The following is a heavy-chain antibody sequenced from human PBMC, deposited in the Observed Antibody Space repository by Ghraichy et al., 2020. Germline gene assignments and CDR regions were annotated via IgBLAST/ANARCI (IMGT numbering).Heavy chain of an antibody. CDR2: IKQDGSEG. J-gene: IGHJ4*02. Sequence: GGSLRLSCAASGFTFSSFWMNWVRQAPGKGLEWVANIKQDGSEGSYVDSVKGRFTISRDNAKNSLHLQMNSLRVEDTAVYYCVGGTGWLFDYWGQGTLVTFSS. V-gene: IGHV3-7*01. CDR1: GFTFSSFW. D-gene: IGHD2-8*02. CDR3: VGGTGWLFDY.